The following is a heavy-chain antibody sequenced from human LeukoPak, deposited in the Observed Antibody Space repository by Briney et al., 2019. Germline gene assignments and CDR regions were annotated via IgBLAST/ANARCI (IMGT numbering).Heavy chain of an antibody. J-gene: IGHJ5*02. CDR3: AGHVGQYMHWFDP. D-gene: IGHD6-6*01. CDR1: GGSFSGYY. CDR2: IYYSGST. Sequence: SETLSLTCAVYGGSFSGYYWSWIRQPPGKGLEWIGYIYYSGSTNYNPSLKSRVTISVDTSKNQFSLKLSSVTAADTAVYYCAGHVGQYMHWFDPWGQGTLVTVSS. V-gene: IGHV4-59*08.